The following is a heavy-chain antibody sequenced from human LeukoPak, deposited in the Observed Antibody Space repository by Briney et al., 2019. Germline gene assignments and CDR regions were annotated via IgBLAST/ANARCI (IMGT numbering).Heavy chain of an antibody. Sequence: GASVKVSCKASGGTFSSYAISWVQQAPGQGLEWMGRIIPIFGTANYAQKFQGRVTITTDESTSTAYMELSSLRSEDTAVYYCAREPKRWLQLGYFDYWGQGTLVTVSS. D-gene: IGHD5-24*01. CDR1: GGTFSSYA. V-gene: IGHV1-69*05. J-gene: IGHJ4*02. CDR3: AREPKRWLQLGYFDY. CDR2: IIPIFGTA.